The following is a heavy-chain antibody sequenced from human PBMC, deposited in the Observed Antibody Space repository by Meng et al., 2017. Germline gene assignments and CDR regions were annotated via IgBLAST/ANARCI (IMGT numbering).Heavy chain of an antibody. V-gene: IGHV4-61*01. J-gene: IGHJ4*02. Sequence: QVHLQESAPGLSRPSETLALTCTVSGGSVSSGSYYWSWIRQPPGKGLEWIGYIYYSGSTNYNPSLKSRVTISVDTSKNQFSLKLSSVTAADTAVYYCARVLDPVLVEFDYWGQGTLVTVSS. CDR2: IYYSGST. D-gene: IGHD3/OR15-3a*01. CDR1: GGSVSSGSYY. CDR3: ARVLDPVLVEFDY.